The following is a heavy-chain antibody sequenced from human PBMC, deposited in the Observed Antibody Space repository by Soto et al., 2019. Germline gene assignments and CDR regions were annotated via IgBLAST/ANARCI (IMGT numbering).Heavy chain of an antibody. V-gene: IGHV4-59*08. D-gene: IGHD1-20*01. CDR3: ARHGASITGIRNAFDI. CDR2: IYYSGST. Sequence: SETLSLTCTVSGGSISSYYWSWIRQPPGKGLEWIGYIYYSGSTNYNPSLKSRVTISVDTSKNQFSLKLSSVTAADTAVYHCARHGASITGIRNAFDIWGQGTMVTVSS. CDR1: GGSISSYY. J-gene: IGHJ3*02.